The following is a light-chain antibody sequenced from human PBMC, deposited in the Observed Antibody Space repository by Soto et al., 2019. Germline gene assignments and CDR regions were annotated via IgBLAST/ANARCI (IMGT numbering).Light chain of an antibody. CDR3: QKYNSAPRT. CDR1: QGISNY. J-gene: IGKJ2*01. CDR2: GAS. V-gene: IGKV1-27*01. Sequence: DIQMTQSPSSLSASVGDRVTITCRASQGISNYLAWFQQKPGKVPKLLIFGASTLQPGVPSRFSGSGSGTEFTLTISSLQPEDAATYYCQKYNSAPRTFAQGTKLEIK.